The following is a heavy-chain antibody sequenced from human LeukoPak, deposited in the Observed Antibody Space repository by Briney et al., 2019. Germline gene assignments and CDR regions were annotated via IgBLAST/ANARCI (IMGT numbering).Heavy chain of an antibody. CDR3: AKLPALRFLPEGDY. Sequence: GGSLRLSCAASGFTFSSYAMGWVRQAPGKGLEWVSAISGSGGSTYYADSVKGRFTISRDNSKNTLYLQMNSLRAEDTAVYYCAKLPALRFLPEGDYWGQGTLVTVSS. V-gene: IGHV3-23*01. D-gene: IGHD3-3*01. J-gene: IGHJ4*02. CDR2: ISGSGGST. CDR1: GFTFSSYA.